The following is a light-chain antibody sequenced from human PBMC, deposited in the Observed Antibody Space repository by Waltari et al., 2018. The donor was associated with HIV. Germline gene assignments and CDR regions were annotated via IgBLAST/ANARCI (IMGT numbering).Light chain of an antibody. J-gene: IGKJ4*01. V-gene: IGKV3-11*01. CDR1: HSVSSN. CDR2: DAS. CDR3: QQRSNWPPALT. Sequence: EVVMTQSPATLSVSPGDRATLSCRASHSVSSNLAWYQQKPGQAPRLLIYDASNRATGIPARFSGSGSGTDFTLTISRLEPEDFAVYYCQQRSNWPPALTFGGGTKVEIK.